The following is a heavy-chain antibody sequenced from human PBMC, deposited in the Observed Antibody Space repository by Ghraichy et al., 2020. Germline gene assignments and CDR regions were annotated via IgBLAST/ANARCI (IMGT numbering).Heavy chain of an antibody. CDR3: VLIAAAGTRRDHFDY. Sequence: SQTLSLTCAVYGGSFSGYYWSWIRQPPGKGLEWIGEINHSGSTNYNPSLKSRVTISVDTSKNQFSLKLSSVTAADTAVYYCVLIAAAGTRRDHFDYWGQGTLVTVSS. CDR2: INHSGST. CDR1: GGSFSGYY. J-gene: IGHJ4*02. V-gene: IGHV4-34*01. D-gene: IGHD6-13*01.